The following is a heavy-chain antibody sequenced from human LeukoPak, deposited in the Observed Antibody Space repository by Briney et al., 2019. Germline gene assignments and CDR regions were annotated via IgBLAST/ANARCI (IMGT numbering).Heavy chain of an antibody. V-gene: IGHV3-21*06. CDR3: ARAPYDILTGYSPYYFDS. J-gene: IGHJ4*02. CDR1: GFAFSNYG. Sequence: GRSLRLSCSASGFAFSNYGVNWVRQAPGKGLEWVSSISSSSTHIYYADSVKGRFTISRDNAKNSVYLQMNSLRAEDTAVYYCARAPYDILTGYSPYYFDSWGQGTLVSVSS. CDR2: ISSSSTHI. D-gene: IGHD3-9*01.